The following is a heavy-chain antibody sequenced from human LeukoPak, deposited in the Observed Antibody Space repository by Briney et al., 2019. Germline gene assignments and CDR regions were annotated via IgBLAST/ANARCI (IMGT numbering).Heavy chain of an antibody. D-gene: IGHD3-16*01. Sequence: GGSLRLSCAASGFPFSDYYMRWIRQAPGKGLAWVSYLSSSGSTIYYADSVKGRFTISRDNAKNSLYLQMNSLRAEDTAVYYCARDRGGGSVFDYWGQGTLVTVSS. CDR2: LSSSGSTI. CDR3: ARDRGGGSVFDY. CDR1: GFPFSDYY. V-gene: IGHV3-11*01. J-gene: IGHJ4*02.